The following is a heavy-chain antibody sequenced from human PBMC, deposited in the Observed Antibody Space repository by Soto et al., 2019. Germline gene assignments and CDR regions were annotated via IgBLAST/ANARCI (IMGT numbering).Heavy chain of an antibody. CDR3: ARHTPAISISDH. CDR1: GGSISSSSYY. Sequence: QLQLQESGPGLVKPSETLSLTCTVSGGSISSSSYYWGWIRQPPGKGLEWIGSIYYSGSTYYNPSLRIRVPISVDTSKNQCSLKLRSVTAADTAVYYCARHTPAISISDHWGQGTLVTVSS. J-gene: IGHJ4*02. CDR2: IYYSGST. V-gene: IGHV4-39*01. D-gene: IGHD2-15*01.